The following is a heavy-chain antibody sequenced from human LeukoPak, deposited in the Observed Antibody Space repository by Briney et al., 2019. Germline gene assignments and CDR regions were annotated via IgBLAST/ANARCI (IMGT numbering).Heavy chain of an antibody. CDR3: ARRRDLYSGSYYPFDY. D-gene: IGHD1-26*01. J-gene: IGHJ4*02. V-gene: IGHV5-51*01. CDR1: GYSFTSYW. CDR2: IYPGDSDA. Sequence: GASLEISCQGSGYSFTSYWIGWVRQMPGKGLKWMGIIYPGDSDARYSPSFQGQVTTSADKSISTAYLQWSSLKASDTAMYYCARRRDLYSGSYYPFDYWGQGTLVTVSS.